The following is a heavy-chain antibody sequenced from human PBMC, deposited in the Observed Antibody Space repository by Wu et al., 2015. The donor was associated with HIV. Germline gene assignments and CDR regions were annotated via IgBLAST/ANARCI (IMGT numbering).Heavy chain of an antibody. CDR3: ARNSDSVATSLYSLGV. D-gene: IGHD5-12*01. CDR2: VSPNTGDT. J-gene: IGHJ6*02. V-gene: IGHV1-2*02. Sequence: QAQLVQSGAEMKKPGASVKASCKASGYTFTDFFIHWVRQAPGQGLEWMGWVSPNTGDTNYAQKFQGRVTMTRDTSINTAFMELTSLRSEDTAIYYCARNSDSVATSLYSLGVWGQGTTVTVSS. CDR1: GYTFTDFF.